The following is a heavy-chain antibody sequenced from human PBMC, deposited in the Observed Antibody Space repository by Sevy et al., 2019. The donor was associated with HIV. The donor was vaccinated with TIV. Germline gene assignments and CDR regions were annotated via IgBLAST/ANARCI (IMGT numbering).Heavy chain of an antibody. V-gene: IGHV4-38-2*01. Sequence: SETLSLNCAVSGYSISSGYYWGWIRQPPGKGLKWIGRINDIGSTYYNPSLKNRVTISVDTSKNQFSLKLNSVTAADTTVYYCARVSGAEPVADYWGQGTLVTVSS. J-gene: IGHJ4*02. D-gene: IGHD6-19*01. CDR2: INDIGST. CDR3: ARVSGAEPVADY. CDR1: GYSISSGYY.